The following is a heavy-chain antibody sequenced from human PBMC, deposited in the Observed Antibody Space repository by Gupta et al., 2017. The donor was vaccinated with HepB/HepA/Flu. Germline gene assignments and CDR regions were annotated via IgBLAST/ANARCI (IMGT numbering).Heavy chain of an antibody. CDR2: TYYRSKWYN. CDR3: AREGTGLSD. Sequence: QVQLQQSGPGLVKPSQTLSLTCAISGDGVSRNSAAWHWIRQSPSRGLEWLGRTYYRSKWYNDYAVSVKSRITISADTSKNQFSLQVNSVTPEDAAVYFCAREGTGLSDWGQGTLVTVSS. V-gene: IGHV6-1*01. CDR1: GDGVSRNSAA. D-gene: IGHD3-10*01. J-gene: IGHJ4*02.